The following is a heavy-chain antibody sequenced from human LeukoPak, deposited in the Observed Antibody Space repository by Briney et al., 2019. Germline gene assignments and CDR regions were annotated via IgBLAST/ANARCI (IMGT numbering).Heavy chain of an antibody. V-gene: IGHV4-39*01. J-gene: IGHJ5*02. CDR2: IYYSGST. D-gene: IGHD2-2*01. CDR3: ARQDIVVVPAAKFGFDP. Sequence: SETLSLTCTVSGGSISSSSYYCGWIRQPPGKGLEWIGSIYYSGSTYYNPSLKSRVTISVDTSKNQFSLKLSSVTAADTAVYYCARQDIVVVPAAKFGFDPWGQGTLVTVSS. CDR1: GGSISSSSYY.